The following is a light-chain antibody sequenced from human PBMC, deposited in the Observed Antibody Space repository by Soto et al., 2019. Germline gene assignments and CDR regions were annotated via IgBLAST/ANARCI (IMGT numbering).Light chain of an antibody. V-gene: IGKV3-11*01. CDR3: QQRSNWLGT. CDR2: DAS. Sequence: EIVLTQSPATLSLSPGERATLSCRASQSVSSYLAWYQQKPGQAPRLLIYDASNRATGIPARFSGSGSGTDFTLTISSLEPEDFAVYYCQQRSNWLGTFCPGTKVDIK. J-gene: IGKJ3*01. CDR1: QSVSSY.